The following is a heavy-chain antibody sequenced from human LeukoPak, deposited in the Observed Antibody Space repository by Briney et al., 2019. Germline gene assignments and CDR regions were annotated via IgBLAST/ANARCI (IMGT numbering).Heavy chain of an antibody. Sequence: PGRSLRLSCAASGFTFSNYDMHWVRQAPGKGLEWVAAISNDGRKKSHADSVKGRFTISRDNSKDTLYLQMNSLRAEDTAVYYCASRNYYDSSGYYYYYFDYWGQGILVTVSS. CDR2: ISNDGRKK. V-gene: IGHV3-30*03. J-gene: IGHJ4*02. CDR3: ASRNYYDSSGYYYYYFDY. D-gene: IGHD3-22*01. CDR1: GFTFSNYD.